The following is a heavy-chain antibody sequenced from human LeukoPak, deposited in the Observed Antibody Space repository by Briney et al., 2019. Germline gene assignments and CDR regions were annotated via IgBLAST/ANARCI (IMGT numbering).Heavy chain of an antibody. J-gene: IGHJ4*02. CDR3: AREGYGDFPFDY. D-gene: IGHD4-17*01. V-gene: IGHV3-48*04. CDR1: GFTFSTYS. Sequence: GGSLRLSCAASGFTFSTYSMNWVRQAPGKGLEWVSHISSRSSTIYYADSVKGRFTISRDNAKNSLYLQMNSLRAEDTAVYYCAREGYGDFPFDYWGQGTLVTVSS. CDR2: ISSRSSTI.